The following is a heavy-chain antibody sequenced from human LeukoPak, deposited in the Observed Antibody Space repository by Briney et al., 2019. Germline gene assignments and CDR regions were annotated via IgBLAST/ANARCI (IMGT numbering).Heavy chain of an antibody. J-gene: IGHJ4*02. Sequence: GGSLRLSCAASGFTFSAYSMNWVRQAPGKGLEWVSYIGKSSENIAYADSVKGRCTISRDDAKNSLYLQMNSLRDEDTAVYYRARDHRWNFDFWGQGILVTVSS. CDR2: IGKSSENI. V-gene: IGHV3-48*02. D-gene: IGHD2-15*01. CDR1: GFTFSAYS. CDR3: ARDHRWNFDF.